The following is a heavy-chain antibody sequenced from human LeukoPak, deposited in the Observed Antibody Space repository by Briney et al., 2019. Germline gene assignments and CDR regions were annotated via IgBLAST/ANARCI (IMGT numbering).Heavy chain of an antibody. CDR3: ARVPNWNTILDY. Sequence: GASVKVSCKASGYTFTTYYVHWVRQAPGQGHEWMGMIDPSGGSTNYAQKFQGRVAMTRDTSTSTVYMDLSRLRSEDTAVYYCARVPNWNTILDYWGQGTLVTVSS. CDR1: GYTFTTYY. CDR2: IDPSGGST. V-gene: IGHV1-46*01. D-gene: IGHD1-20*01. J-gene: IGHJ4*02.